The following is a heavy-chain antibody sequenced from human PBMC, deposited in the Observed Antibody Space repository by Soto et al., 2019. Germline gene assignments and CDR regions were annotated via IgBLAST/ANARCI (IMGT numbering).Heavy chain of an antibody. CDR1: GGSISSYY. V-gene: IGHV4-59*13. D-gene: IGHD6-19*01. CDR3: ARSGDSSGFYYFAY. CDR2: VYYSGTT. J-gene: IGHJ4*02. Sequence: SDTLSLTCIVSGGSISSYYWSWIRQPPGKGLEYIGYVYYSGTTNYNPSLKSRVTISMDTSKNQFSLRLSSVTAADTAVYYCARSGDSSGFYYFAYSGQGTLVTVSS.